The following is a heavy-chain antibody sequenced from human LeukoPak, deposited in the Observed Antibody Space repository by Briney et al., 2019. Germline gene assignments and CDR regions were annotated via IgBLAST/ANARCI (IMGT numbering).Heavy chain of an antibody. CDR2: INPSGGST. CDR1: GYTFTSYY. Sequence: ASVKVFCKASGYTFTSYYMHWVRQAPGQRLEWMGKINPSGGSTSYAQKFQGRVTMTRDTSTSTVYMELSSLRSEDTAVYYCARDLYSGHYYGMDVWGQGTTVTVSS. V-gene: IGHV1-46*01. CDR3: ARDLYSGHYYGMDV. D-gene: IGHD1-1*01. J-gene: IGHJ6*02.